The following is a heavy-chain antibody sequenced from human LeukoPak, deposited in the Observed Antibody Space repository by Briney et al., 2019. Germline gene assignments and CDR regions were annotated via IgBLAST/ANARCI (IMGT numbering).Heavy chain of an antibody. CDR2: IYYSGST. D-gene: IGHD1-26*01. J-gene: IGHJ4*02. CDR1: GGSISSSSYY. CDR3: ARQLVGATGWWY. V-gene: IGHV4-39*01. Sequence: NPSETLSLTCTVSGGSISSSSYYWGWIRQPPGKGLEWIGGIYYSGSTYYNPSLKSRVTISVDTSKNQFSLKLSSVTAADTAVYYCARQLVGATGWWYWSQGTLVTVSS.